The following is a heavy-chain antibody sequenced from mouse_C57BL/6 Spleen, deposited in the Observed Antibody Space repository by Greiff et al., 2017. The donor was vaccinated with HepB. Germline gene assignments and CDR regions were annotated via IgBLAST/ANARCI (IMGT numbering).Heavy chain of an antibody. CDR2: IYPGSGNT. CDR3: ARGGGGYYFDY. CDR1: GYTFTDYY. D-gene: IGHD1-1*02. V-gene: IGHV1-76*01. J-gene: IGHJ2*01. Sequence: QVHVKQSGAELVRPGASVKLSCKASGYTFTDYYINWVKQRPGQGLEWIARIYPGSGNTYYNEKFKGKATLTAEKSSSTAYMQLSSLTSEDSAVYFCARGGGGYYFDYWGQGTTLTVSS.